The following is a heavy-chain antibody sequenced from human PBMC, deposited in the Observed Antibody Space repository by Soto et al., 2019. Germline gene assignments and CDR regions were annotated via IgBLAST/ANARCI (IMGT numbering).Heavy chain of an antibody. CDR2: IIPILGIA. V-gene: IGHV1-69*02. D-gene: IGHD2-21*02. CDR1: GGTFSSYT. CDR3: AAICGGDCYSVDY. Sequence: GASVKVSCKASGGTFSSYTISWVRQAPGQGLEWMGRIIPILGIANYAQKFQGRVTITADKSTSTAYMELSSLRSEDTAVYYCAAICGGDCYSVDYWGQGTLVTVSS. J-gene: IGHJ4*02.